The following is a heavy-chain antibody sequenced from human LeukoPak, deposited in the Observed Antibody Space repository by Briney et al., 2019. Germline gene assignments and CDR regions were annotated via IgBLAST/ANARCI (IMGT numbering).Heavy chain of an antibody. CDR3: AKVSGSYLPNFDY. V-gene: IGHV3-30*02. D-gene: IGHD2-15*01. CDR2: IRYDGSNK. CDR1: GFTFSSYG. Sequence: GSLRLSCAASGFTFSSYGMHWVRQAPGKGLEWLAFIRYDGSNKYYADSVKGRFTISRDNSKNTLYLQMNSLRAEDTAVYYCAKVSGSYLPNFDYWGQGTLVTVS. J-gene: IGHJ4*02.